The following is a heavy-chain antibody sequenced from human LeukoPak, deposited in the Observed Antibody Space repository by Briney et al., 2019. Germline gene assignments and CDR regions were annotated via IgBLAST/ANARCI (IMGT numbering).Heavy chain of an antibody. CDR3: ARGYYTGGIYHYYYMDV. CDR2: INPNSGGT. J-gene: IGHJ6*03. Sequence: GASVKVSCKASGYTFTGYYMHWVRQAPGQGLEWMGWINPNSGGTNYAQKFQGRVTMTRDTSISTAYMELSRLRSDDTAVYYCARGYYTGGIYHYYYMDVWGKGTTVTISS. CDR1: GYTFTGYY. D-gene: IGHD3-3*01. V-gene: IGHV1-2*02.